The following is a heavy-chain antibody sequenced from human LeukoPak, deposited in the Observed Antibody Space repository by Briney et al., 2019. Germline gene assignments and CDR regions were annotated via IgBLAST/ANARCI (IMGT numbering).Heavy chain of an antibody. J-gene: IGHJ6*03. Sequence: SETLSLTCAVYGGSFSGYYWSWLPQPTGKGLEWIGEINHSGSTNYNPSLKSRVTISVDTSKNQFSLKLSSVNAADTAVYYCARGREYCSGGSCYRYYYYYMDVWGKGTTVTVSS. D-gene: IGHD2-15*01. CDR1: GGSFSGYY. CDR3: ARGREYCSGGSCYRYYYYYMDV. CDR2: INHSGST. V-gene: IGHV4-34*01.